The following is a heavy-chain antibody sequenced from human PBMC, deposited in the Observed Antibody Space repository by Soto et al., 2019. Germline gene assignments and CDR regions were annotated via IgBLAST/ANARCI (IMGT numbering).Heavy chain of an antibody. Sequence: QVQLVQSGAEVKKPGASVKVSCKASGYTFTSYGISWVRQAPGQGLEWMGWISAYNGNTNIAPKLQGRVTMTTDTSTSTAYIELRSLRSEDTSVYYFARVPRGALYSQSPYWGQGSLVTVSS. CDR2: ISAYNGNT. D-gene: IGHD2-8*01. CDR3: ARVPRGALYSQSPY. CDR1: GYTFTSYG. V-gene: IGHV1-18*04. J-gene: IGHJ4*02.